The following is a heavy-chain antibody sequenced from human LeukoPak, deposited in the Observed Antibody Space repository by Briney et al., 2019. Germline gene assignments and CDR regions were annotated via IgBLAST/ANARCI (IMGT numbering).Heavy chain of an antibody. V-gene: IGHV1-69*01. J-gene: IGHJ4*02. CDR2: IIPIFGPA. CDR3: ARGMVRGVIPFDY. CDR1: GGTFSIYA. D-gene: IGHD3-10*01. Sequence: SVTVSCKASGGTFSIYAISWVRQAPGQGREWMGGIIPIFGPANYAQKFQGRVTITAHESTSTAYMELSSLRSEDTAVYYCARGMVRGVIPFDYWGQGTLVTVSS.